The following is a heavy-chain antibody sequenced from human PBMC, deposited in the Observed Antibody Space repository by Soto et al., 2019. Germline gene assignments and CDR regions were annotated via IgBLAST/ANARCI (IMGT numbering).Heavy chain of an antibody. CDR2: IYSTGST. CDR3: ARMNGGHYVY. Sequence: QVQLHESGPGLVKPSQTLSLTCNVSGGSVRSGDFYWGWIRQPPGKGLESIGYIYSTGSTYYNPSLKRRILISLDRPSNQFSLRLASSAAADTAIYYCARMNGGHYVYWGQGVLVTVSS. J-gene: IGHJ4*02. D-gene: IGHD3-10*02. CDR1: GGSVRSGDFY. V-gene: IGHV4-30-4*01.